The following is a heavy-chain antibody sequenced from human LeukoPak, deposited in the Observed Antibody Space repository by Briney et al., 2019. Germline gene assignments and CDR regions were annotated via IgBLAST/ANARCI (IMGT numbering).Heavy chain of an antibody. V-gene: IGHV1-18*01. CDR3: AREADDFWSGYQYYFDY. J-gene: IGHJ4*02. CDR2: ISAYNGNT. D-gene: IGHD3-3*01. Sequence: ASVKVSCKASGYTFTSYGICWVRQAPGQGLEWMGWISAYNGNTNYAQKLQGRVTMTTDTSTSTAYMELRSLRSDDTAVYYCAREADDFWSGYQYYFDYWGQGTLVTVSS. CDR1: GYTFTSYG.